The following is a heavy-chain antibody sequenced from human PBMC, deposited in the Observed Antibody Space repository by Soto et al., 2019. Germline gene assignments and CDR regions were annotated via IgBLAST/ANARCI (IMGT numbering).Heavy chain of an antibody. CDR2: ISGSGGST. CDR1: GFTFSSYA. V-gene: IGHV3-23*01. J-gene: IGHJ4*02. CDR3: AKDYLVTIGGSYHFFDY. D-gene: IGHD1-26*01. Sequence: GSLRLSCAASGFTFSSYAMSWVRQAPGKGLEWVSAISGSGGSTYYADSVKGRFTISRDNSKNTLYLQMNSLRAEDTAVYYCAKDYLVTIGGSYHFFDYWGQGTLVTVSS.